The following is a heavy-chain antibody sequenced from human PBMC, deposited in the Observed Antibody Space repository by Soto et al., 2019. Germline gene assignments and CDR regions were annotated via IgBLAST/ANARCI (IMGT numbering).Heavy chain of an antibody. CDR1: GFTFSSYA. CDR2: ISPGSRYP. CDR3: VRGGGGGLFDP. Sequence: GGSLRLSCAASGFTFSSYAMSWIRQAPGKGLEWLSYISPGSRYPAYADSVKGRFTISRDNAKRSLYLQMMSLTAEDTAIYYCVRGGGGGLFDPWGQGTMVTVSS. D-gene: IGHD2-15*01. V-gene: IGHV3-11*06. J-gene: IGHJ5*02.